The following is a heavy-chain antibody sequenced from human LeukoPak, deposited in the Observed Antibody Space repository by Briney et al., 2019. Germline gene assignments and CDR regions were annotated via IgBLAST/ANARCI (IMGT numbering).Heavy chain of an antibody. CDR3: ARDSGTTGEVKFDP. CDR1: GGSINSY. V-gene: IGHV4-4*07. D-gene: IGHD3-10*01. Sequence: SETLSLTCTVSGGSINSYWSWFRQPAGKGLEWIVRISGSGTITYNPALQSRLSISIDTSKNQFSLKLMSVTAADTAMYYCARDSGTTGEVKFDPWGQGTLVTVSS. J-gene: IGHJ5*02. CDR2: ISGSGTI.